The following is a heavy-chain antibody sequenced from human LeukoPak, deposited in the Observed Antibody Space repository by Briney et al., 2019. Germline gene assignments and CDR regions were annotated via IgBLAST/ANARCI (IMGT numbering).Heavy chain of an antibody. CDR1: GFIFSDYY. CDR2: ISDSGSPT. Sequence: GGSLRLSCAASGFIFSDYYMSWIRQAPGKGLEWVSYISDSGSPTYYADSVKGRFTIYRDNAKNSLYLQMNSLRAEDTAVYYCARVRSGKSYYYYYMDVWGKGTTVTISS. D-gene: IGHD3-3*01. V-gene: IGHV3-11*04. CDR3: ARVRSGKSYYYYYMDV. J-gene: IGHJ6*03.